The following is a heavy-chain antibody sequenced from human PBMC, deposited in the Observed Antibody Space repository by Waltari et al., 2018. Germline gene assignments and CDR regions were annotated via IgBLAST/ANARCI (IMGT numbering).Heavy chain of an antibody. CDR3: ARGGSGSSYPFDD. J-gene: IGHJ4*02. D-gene: IGHD3-10*01. V-gene: IGHV5-51*01. Sequence: EVQLVQSGAEVKKPGETLKISCKGSGYSFTDYWIGWVRQMPGGGLEWMGTIHLSHSDTKYSPSFQGQVTISADKSISTAYLQWSSLKASDTAMYYCARGGSGSSYPFDDWGQGTLVTVSS. CDR1: GYSFTDYW. CDR2: IHLSHSDT.